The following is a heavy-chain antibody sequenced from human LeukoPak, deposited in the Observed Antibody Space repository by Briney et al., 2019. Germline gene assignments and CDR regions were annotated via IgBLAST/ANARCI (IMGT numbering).Heavy chain of an antibody. CDR1: GFTFRRYA. J-gene: IGHJ6*01. CDR2: ISDSGGST. Sequence: GGSLRLSCAASGFTFRRYAMNWVRQAPGTGLEWVSTISDSGGSTNYADSVKGRFTISRDNSKNTLYLQMNSLRVEDTAVYYCAKGGPYSSTFGGMDVWGQGTTVTVSS. CDR3: AKGGPYSSTFGGMDV. D-gene: IGHD6-13*01. V-gene: IGHV3-23*01.